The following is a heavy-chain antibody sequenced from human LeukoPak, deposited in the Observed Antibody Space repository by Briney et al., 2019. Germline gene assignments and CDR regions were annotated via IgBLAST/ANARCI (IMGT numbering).Heavy chain of an antibody. D-gene: IGHD3-10*01. CDR1: GGSISSGGYY. J-gene: IGHJ3*02. V-gene: IGHV4-30-2*01. Sequence: SQTLSLTCTVSGGSISSGGYYWSWIRQPPGKGLEWIGYIYHSGSTNYNPSLKSRVTISVDKSKNQFSLKLSFVTAADTAVYYCARASVSMVRSGAFDIWGQGTMVTVSS. CDR2: IYHSGST. CDR3: ARASVSMVRSGAFDI.